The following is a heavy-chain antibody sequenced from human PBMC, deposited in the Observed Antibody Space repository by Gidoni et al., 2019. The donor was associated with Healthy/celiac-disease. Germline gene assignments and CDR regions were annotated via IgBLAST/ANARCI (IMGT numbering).Heavy chain of an antibody. D-gene: IGHD1-26*01. J-gene: IGHJ4*02. V-gene: IGHV3-21*01. CDR2: ISSSSSYI. Sequence: EVQLVESGGGLVKPGGSLRRSCAASGFTFSSYSMNWVRQAPGKGLEWVSSISSSSSYIYYADSVKGRFTISRDNAKNSLYLQMNSLRAEDTAVYYCARVSGSYFDYGGQGTLVTVSS. CDR1: GFTFSSYS. CDR3: ARVSGSYFDY.